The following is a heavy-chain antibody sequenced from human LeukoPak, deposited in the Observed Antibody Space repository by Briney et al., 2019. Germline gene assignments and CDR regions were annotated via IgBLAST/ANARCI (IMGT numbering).Heavy chain of an antibody. V-gene: IGHV3-30*02. CDR3: AKAEIVVVPAAMDY. CDR2: IRYDGSNK. J-gene: IGHJ4*02. Sequence: PGGSLRLSCAASGFTFSGSAMHWVRQAPGKGLEWVAFIRYDGSNKYYADSVKGRFTISRDNSKNTLYLQMNSLRAEDTAVYYCAKAEIVVVPAAMDYWGQGTLVTVSS. CDR1: GFTFSGSA. D-gene: IGHD2-2*01.